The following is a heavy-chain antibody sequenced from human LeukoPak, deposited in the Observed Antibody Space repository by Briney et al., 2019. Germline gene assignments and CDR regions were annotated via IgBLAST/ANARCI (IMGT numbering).Heavy chain of an antibody. CDR3: AKEHYDFWSGSFYYYYGMDV. J-gene: IGHJ6*02. CDR2: ISGSGGST. Sequence: GGSLRLSCAASGFTLSSYAMSWVGQAPGKGLEWVSAISGSGGSTYYADSVKGRFTISRDNSKNTLYLQMNSLRAEDTAVYYCAKEHYDFWSGSFYYYYGMDVWGQGSTVTVSS. V-gene: IGHV3-23*01. CDR1: GFTLSSYA. D-gene: IGHD3-3*01.